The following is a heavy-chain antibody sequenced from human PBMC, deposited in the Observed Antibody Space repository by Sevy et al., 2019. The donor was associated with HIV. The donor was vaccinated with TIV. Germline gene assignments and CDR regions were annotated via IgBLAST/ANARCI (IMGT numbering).Heavy chain of an antibody. J-gene: IGHJ3*02. D-gene: IGHD3-10*01. CDR3: ARDGYYYGSVSYPLNGAFDI. V-gene: IGHV3-30-3*01. Sequence: GGSLRLSCAASGFTFSSYSVHWVRQAPGKGLEWVAIISYDGSNKYYEDSGKGRFTIPRDNSKNRLYLQMNSLRAEDTAVYYCARDGYYYGSVSYPLNGAFDIWGQGTMVTVSS. CDR1: GFTFSSYS. CDR2: ISYDGSNK.